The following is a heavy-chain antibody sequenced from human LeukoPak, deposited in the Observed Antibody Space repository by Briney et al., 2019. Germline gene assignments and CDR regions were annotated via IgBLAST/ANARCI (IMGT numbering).Heavy chain of an antibody. CDR1: GFSISSHW. CDR3: TRNSLDY. V-gene: IGHV3-7*03. Sequence: GGSLRLSCVASGFSISSHWMRWLRQAPRKGLEWVANIKADGSQQYYVDSVRGRFTITRDNAENSLYLQMNSLRAEDTAVYYCTRNSLDYWGLGTLVTVSS. J-gene: IGHJ4*02. CDR2: IKADGSQQ.